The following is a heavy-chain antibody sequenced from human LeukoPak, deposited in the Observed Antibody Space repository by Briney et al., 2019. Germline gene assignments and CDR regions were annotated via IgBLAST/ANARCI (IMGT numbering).Heavy chain of an antibody. CDR2: IYYSGST. CDR1: AGSISSYY. V-gene: IGHV4-59*01. Sequence: PSETLSLTCTVSAGSISSYYWSWIRQPPGKGLEWFGYIYYSGSTNYNPSLKSRVTISVDTSKNQFSLKLSSVTAADTAVYYCARDYYGSGSYYKRTWGQGTLVTVSS. J-gene: IGHJ5*02. D-gene: IGHD3-10*01. CDR3: ARDYYGSGSYYKRT.